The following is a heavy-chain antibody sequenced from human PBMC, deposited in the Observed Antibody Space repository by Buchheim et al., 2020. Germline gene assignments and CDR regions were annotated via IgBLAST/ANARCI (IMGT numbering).Heavy chain of an antibody. J-gene: IGHJ4*02. CDR1: GDSINSGGNY. Sequence: QVQLQESGPGLVKPSQTLSLTCTVSGDSINSGGNYWSWIRQHPGKGLEWIGYISYSGSTYYNPSFKSRSTISLDTSNNQFSLKLSSVTAADTAVYYCARGGGARDFDYWGQGTL. CDR3: ARGGGARDFDY. V-gene: IGHV4-31*03. CDR2: ISYSGST. D-gene: IGHD4/OR15-4a*01.